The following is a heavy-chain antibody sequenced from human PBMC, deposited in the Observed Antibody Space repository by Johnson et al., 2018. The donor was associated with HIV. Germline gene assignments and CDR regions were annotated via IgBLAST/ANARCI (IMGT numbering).Heavy chain of an antibody. Sequence: VQLVESGGGLVKPGGSLRLSCAASGFTFSYYYMTWIRQAPGKGLEWVSYISSSGGTIYYADSVKGRFTISRNNSKNSLYLRMNSLRAGDTAVYYCARGGVYSSSLYPFQGAFDIWGQGTMVTVSS. CDR1: GFTFSYYY. V-gene: IGHV3-11*04. J-gene: IGHJ3*02. CDR2: ISSSGGTI. CDR3: ARGGVYSSSLYPFQGAFDI. D-gene: IGHD6-13*01.